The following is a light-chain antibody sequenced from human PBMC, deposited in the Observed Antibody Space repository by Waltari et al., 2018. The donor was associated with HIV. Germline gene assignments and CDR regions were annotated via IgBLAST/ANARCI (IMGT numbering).Light chain of an antibody. CDR2: GSS. V-gene: IGKV3-20*01. CDR3: QQYGSSPST. Sequence: EIVLTQSPGTLSLSPGERATLSCRASQSVSSSYLAWYQQKPGQAPRLLIYGSSSRATGFPDRFSGSGSGTDFTLTISRLEPEDFAVYYCQQYGSSPSTFGGGTKVEI. CDR1: QSVSSSY. J-gene: IGKJ4*01.